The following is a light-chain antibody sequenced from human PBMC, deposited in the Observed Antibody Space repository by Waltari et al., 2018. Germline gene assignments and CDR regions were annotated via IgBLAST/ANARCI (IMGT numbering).Light chain of an antibody. CDR1: QSLLYSSNNKNY. CDR2: WAS. V-gene: IGKV4-1*01. Sequence: DVVMTQSPDSLAVSLGERATINCKSGQSLLYSSNNKNYLAWYQQKPGQPPKLLIYWASTRESGVPDRFSGSGSGTDFTLTISSLQAEDVAVYYCQQYYDNVVTFGPGTKVDIK. J-gene: IGKJ3*01. CDR3: QQYYDNVVT.